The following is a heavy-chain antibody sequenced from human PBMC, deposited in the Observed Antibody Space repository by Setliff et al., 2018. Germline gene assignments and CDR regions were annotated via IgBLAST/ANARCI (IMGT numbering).Heavy chain of an antibody. Sequence: SVKVSCKASGGTFSSYAISWVRQAPGQGLEWMGGIIPIFGTANYAQKFQGRVTITADESTSTAYMELSSLRSEDTAVYYCARDATYYYDSSGYYSIWGQGTMVTVSS. CDR3: ARDATYYYDSSGYYSI. J-gene: IGHJ3*02. CDR1: GGTFSSYA. CDR2: IIPIFGTA. D-gene: IGHD3-22*01. V-gene: IGHV1-69*13.